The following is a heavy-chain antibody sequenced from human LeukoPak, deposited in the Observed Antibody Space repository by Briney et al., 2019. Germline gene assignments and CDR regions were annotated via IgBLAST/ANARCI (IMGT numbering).Heavy chain of an antibody. V-gene: IGHV4-59*01. Sequence: TSETLSLTCTVSGGSISSYYWSWIRQPPGKGLEWIGYIYYSGSTNYNPSLKSRVTISVDTSKNQFSLKLSSVTAADTAVYYCARVIWFGESDAFDIWGQGTMVTVSS. D-gene: IGHD3-10*01. CDR2: IYYSGST. CDR1: GGSISSYY. CDR3: ARVIWFGESDAFDI. J-gene: IGHJ3*02.